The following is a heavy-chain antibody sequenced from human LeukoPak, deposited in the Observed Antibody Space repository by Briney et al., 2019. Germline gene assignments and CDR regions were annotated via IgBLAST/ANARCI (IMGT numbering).Heavy chain of an antibody. CDR1: GSTFIDYD. CDR2: MNSKSGNT. CDR3: ARGGLRSGTGGFDP. V-gene: IGHV1-8*01. Sequence: ASVKVSCKASGSTFIDYDIDWVRQAIGQGLEWMGWMNSKSGNTGYAQKFQGRVTMTRNTSISTAYMELSSLRSEDTAVYYCARGGLRSGTGGFDPWGQGTLVTVSS. J-gene: IGHJ5*02. D-gene: IGHD6-13*01.